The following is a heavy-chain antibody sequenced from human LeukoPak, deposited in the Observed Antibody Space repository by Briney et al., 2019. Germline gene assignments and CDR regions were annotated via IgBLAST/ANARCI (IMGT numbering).Heavy chain of an antibody. D-gene: IGHD3-22*01. J-gene: IGHJ4*02. V-gene: IGHV1-8*01. Sequence: GASVKVSCKASGYTFTSYDINWVRQATGQGLEWMGWMNPNSGNTGYAQKFQGRVTMTRNTSISTAYMELSSLRSEDTAVYYCAIATRDSSGYYFDYWGQGTLVTVSS. CDR2: MNPNSGNT. CDR3: AIATRDSSGYYFDY. CDR1: GYTFTSYD.